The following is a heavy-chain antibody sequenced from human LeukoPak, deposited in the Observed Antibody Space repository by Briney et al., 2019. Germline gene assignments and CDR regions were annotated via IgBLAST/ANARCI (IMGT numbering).Heavy chain of an antibody. V-gene: IGHV1-18*01. D-gene: IGHD6-19*01. CDR1: GYTYTSHG. CDR2: ISAYNGNT. Sequence: ASVKVSCKDSGYTYTSHGNTWVRQARGQWLEWIGLISAYNGNTNYAQELQGRVTMTTDTSTSTAYMEVRSLRSDDTAVYYCARDLSVAGTVGFDPWGQGTLVIVSS. CDR3: ARDLSVAGTVGFDP. J-gene: IGHJ5*02.